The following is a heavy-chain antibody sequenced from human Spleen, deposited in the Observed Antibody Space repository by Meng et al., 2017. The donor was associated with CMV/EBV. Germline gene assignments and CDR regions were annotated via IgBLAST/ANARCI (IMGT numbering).Heavy chain of an antibody. CDR1: GGSISSSSYY. CDR3: ARAAARTIFDH. V-gene: IGHV4-39*07. D-gene: IGHD6-6*01. CDR2: IYYSGST. J-gene: IGHJ4*02. Sequence: GSLRLSCTVSGGSISSSSYYWGWIRQPPGKGLEWIGSIYYSGSTYYNPSLKSRVTISVDTSKNQFSLKVSSVTAADTAVYYCARAAARTIFDHWGQGTLVTVSS.